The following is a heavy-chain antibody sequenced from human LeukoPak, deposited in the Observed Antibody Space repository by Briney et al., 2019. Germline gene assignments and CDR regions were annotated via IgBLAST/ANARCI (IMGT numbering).Heavy chain of an antibody. V-gene: IGHV4-39*07. CDR2: THYSGST. CDR1: GGSISSSSYY. D-gene: IGHD5-18*01. CDR3: ARVGTAMVVADY. Sequence: SETLSLTCTVSGGSISSSSYYWGWIRQPPGKGLEWIGSTHYSGSTYYNPSLKSRVTISVDTSKNQFSLKLSSVTAADTAVYYCARVGTAMVVADYWGQGTLVTVSS. J-gene: IGHJ4*02.